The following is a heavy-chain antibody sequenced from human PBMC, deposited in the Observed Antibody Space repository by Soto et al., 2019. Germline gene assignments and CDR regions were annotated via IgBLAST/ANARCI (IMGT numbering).Heavy chain of an antibody. J-gene: IGHJ6*02. CDR1: GFTFDDYA. V-gene: IGHV3-9*01. D-gene: IGHD3-22*01. Sequence: EVQLVESGGGLVQPGRSLRLSCAASGFTFDDYAMHWVRQRPGRGLEWVSGITWNSDEIGYPYSVKGRFSISRDNAKKYLYLEMDSLRRDDTALYYCAASRGFDSSGYSGYYYGMDVWGQETTVTVSS. CDR2: ITWNSDEI. CDR3: AASRGFDSSGYSGYYYGMDV.